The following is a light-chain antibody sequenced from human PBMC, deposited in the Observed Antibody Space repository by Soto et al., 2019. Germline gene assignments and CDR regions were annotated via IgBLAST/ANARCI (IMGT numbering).Light chain of an antibody. J-gene: IGKJ3*01. CDR2: DAS. Sequence: DIVLTQSPSTLSLSPGERVTLSCRASQSIRSYLAWYQQKPGQVPRLLIYDASTWASGIPARFSGSGSGTDFTLTISSLEPEDFAVYYCQKHNNSPGTFGHGTKVDIK. V-gene: IGKV3-11*01. CDR3: QKHNNSPGT. CDR1: QSIRSY.